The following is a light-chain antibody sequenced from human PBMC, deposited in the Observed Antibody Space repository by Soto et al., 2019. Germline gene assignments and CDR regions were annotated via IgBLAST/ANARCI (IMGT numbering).Light chain of an antibody. J-gene: IGLJ1*01. CDR3: SSYTSSSTLV. CDR1: SSDVGGYNY. CDR2: DVR. Sequence: SVLTQPASVSGSPGQWITISCTGTSSDVGGYNYVSWYQQHPGKAPKLLIFDVRQRPSGVPDRFSGSKSGNTASLTISGLQAEDEADYYCSSYTSSSTLVFGTGTKVTVL. V-gene: IGLV2-14*03.